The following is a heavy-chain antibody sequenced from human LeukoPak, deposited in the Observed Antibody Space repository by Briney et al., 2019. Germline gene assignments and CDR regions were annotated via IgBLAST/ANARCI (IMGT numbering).Heavy chain of an antibody. V-gene: IGHV4-59*01. D-gene: IGHD6-13*01. CDR1: GGSISSYY. J-gene: IGHJ4*02. CDR2: IYYSGST. CDR3: ATGSYSSSSYTFDY. Sequence: PSETLSLTCTVSGGSISSYYWSWIRQPPGKGLEWIGYIYYSGSTNYNPSLKSRVTISVDTSKNQFSLKLCSVTAADTAVYYCATGSYSSSSYTFDYWGQGTLVTVSS.